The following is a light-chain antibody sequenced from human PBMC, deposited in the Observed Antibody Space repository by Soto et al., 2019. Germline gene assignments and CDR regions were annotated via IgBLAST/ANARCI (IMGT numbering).Light chain of an antibody. Sequence: DIQVTQSPSSVSASVGDRVTITCRASQDIAAYLAWYQHKPGRAPELLIHAASSLQSGVPSRFSGSGSGTDFTLTISSLEPEDFAVYYCQQRSNWPTFGGGTKVEIK. CDR1: QDIAAY. J-gene: IGKJ4*01. CDR2: AAS. CDR3: QQRSNWPT. V-gene: IGKV1D-12*01.